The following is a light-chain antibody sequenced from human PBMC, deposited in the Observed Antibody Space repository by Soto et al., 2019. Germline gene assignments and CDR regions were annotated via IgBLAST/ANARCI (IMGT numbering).Light chain of an antibody. J-gene: IGKJ5*01. CDR1: QSVSSNF. CDR3: QQYGTSPPT. Sequence: EIVLAQSPGTLSLPPGERATLSCRASQSVSSNFLAWYQKKPGQAPRLLIYGASSRDTGIPDRFSGSGSGTDFILTISRLEHEDFAVYYCQQYGTSPPTFGQGTRLDIK. CDR2: GAS. V-gene: IGKV3-20*01.